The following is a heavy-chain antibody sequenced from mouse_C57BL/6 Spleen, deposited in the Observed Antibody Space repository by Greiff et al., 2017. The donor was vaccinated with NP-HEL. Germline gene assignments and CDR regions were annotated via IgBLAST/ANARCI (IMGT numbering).Heavy chain of an antibody. CDR1: GYTFTGYW. V-gene: IGHV1-9*01. Sequence: QVQLQQSGAELLKPGASVKLSCKATGYTFTGYWIEWVKQRPGHGLEWIGEILPGSGSTNYNEKFKGKATFTADTSSNPAYMQLSSLTTEESAIYYCARRDYYSNYDYAMDYWGQGTSVTVSS. J-gene: IGHJ4*01. CDR3: ARRDYYSNYDYAMDY. D-gene: IGHD2-5*01. CDR2: ILPGSGST.